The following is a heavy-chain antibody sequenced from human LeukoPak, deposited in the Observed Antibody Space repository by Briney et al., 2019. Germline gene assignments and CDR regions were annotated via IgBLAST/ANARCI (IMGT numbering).Heavy chain of an antibody. CDR3: ARATRGPSLYDYVWGSYRYFDY. CDR1: GFTFSDYY. V-gene: IGHV3-74*01. D-gene: IGHD3-16*02. CDR2: INSDGSST. J-gene: IGHJ4*02. Sequence: PGGSLRLSCAASGFTFSDYYMSWIRQAPGKGLVWVSRINSDGSSTSYADSVKGRFTISRDNAKNTLYLQMNSLRAEDTAVYYCARATRGPSLYDYVWGSYRYFDYWGQGTLVTVSS.